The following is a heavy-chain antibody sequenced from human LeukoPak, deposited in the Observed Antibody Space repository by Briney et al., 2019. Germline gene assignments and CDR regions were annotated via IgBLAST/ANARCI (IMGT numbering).Heavy chain of an antibody. V-gene: IGHV4-38-2*01. D-gene: IGHD4-23*01. CDR2: IYHSGST. Sequence: SETLSLTCAVSGYSISSGYYWGWIRQPPGKGLEWIGSIYHSGSTYYNPSLKSRVTISVDTPKNQFSLKLSSVTAADTAVYYCARHSLSVTYFDYWGQGTLVTVSS. J-gene: IGHJ4*02. CDR3: ARHSLSVTYFDY. CDR1: GYSISSGYY.